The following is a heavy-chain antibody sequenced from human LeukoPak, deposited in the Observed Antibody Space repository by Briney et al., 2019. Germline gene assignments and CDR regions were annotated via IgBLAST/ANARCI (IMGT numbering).Heavy chain of an antibody. CDR2: IYYSGST. V-gene: IGHV4-59*01. D-gene: IGHD6-19*01. Sequence: WETLSLTCTVSGFSISSYYWSWIRQPPGKGLEWMAYIYYSGSTNYNAALKSRLTISVDPSKSQFPLKLSSATAPATAVYYCARGRPVGSGWPPDAFDIWGQGTMVTVSS. J-gene: IGHJ3*02. CDR1: GFSISSYY. CDR3: ARGRPVGSGWPPDAFDI.